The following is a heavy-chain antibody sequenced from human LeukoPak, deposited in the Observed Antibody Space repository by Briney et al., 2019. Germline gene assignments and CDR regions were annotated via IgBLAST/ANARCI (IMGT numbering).Heavy chain of an antibody. J-gene: IGHJ4*02. Sequence: GGSLRLSCAASGFTFSSYEMNWVRQAPGKGLEWVSYISSSGSTIYYADSVKVRFTISRDNAKNSLYLQMNSLRAEDTAVYYCARDHYDSSGPNFLYFDYWGQGTLVTVSS. CDR1: GFTFSSYE. CDR3: ARDHYDSSGPNFLYFDY. CDR2: ISSSGSTI. V-gene: IGHV3-48*03. D-gene: IGHD3-22*01.